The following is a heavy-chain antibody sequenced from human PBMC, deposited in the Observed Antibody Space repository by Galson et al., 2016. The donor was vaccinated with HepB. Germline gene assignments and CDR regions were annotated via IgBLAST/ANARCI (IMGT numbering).Heavy chain of an antibody. CDR1: GFSLRTSAMS. J-gene: IGHJ4*02. Sequence: PALVKPTQTLTLTCSFSGFSLRTSAMSVSWIRQPPGKALEWLALIDGDDDKYYTTSLKTRLTISKDTSKNQVVLSITNMDPVDTATYYCARRDSFDNSGYSFDSWGQGTLVTVAS. D-gene: IGHD3-22*01. CDR2: IDGDDDK. V-gene: IGHV2-70*01. CDR3: ARRDSFDNSGYSFDS.